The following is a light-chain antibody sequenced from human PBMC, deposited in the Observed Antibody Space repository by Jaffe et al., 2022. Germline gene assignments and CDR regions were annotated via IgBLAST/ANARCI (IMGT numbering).Light chain of an antibody. CDR3: VLYMGTGIWM. CDR1: SGSVSTPYY. CDR2: NTN. Sequence: QTVVTQEPSFSVSPGGTVTLTCGLSSGSVSTPYYPSWYQQTPGHAPRTLIYNTNTRSSGVPDRFSGSILGNKAALTITGAQADDESDYYCVLYMGTGIWMFGGGTKVTVL. V-gene: IGLV8-61*01. J-gene: IGLJ3*02.